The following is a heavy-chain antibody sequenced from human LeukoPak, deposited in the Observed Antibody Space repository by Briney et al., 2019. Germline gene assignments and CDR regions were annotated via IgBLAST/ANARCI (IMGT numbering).Heavy chain of an antibody. CDR2: ISWNSGSI. CDR1: GFTFDDYA. J-gene: IGHJ5*02. CDR3: AKGGLLTGYRNGWFDP. D-gene: IGHD3-9*01. Sequence: GGSLRLSCAATGFTFDDYAMPWVRQAPGKGLEWVSGISWNSGSIGYADSVKGRFTISRDNAKNSLYLQMKSLRAEDTALYYCAKGGLLTGYRNGWFDPWGQGTLVTVSS. V-gene: IGHV3-9*01.